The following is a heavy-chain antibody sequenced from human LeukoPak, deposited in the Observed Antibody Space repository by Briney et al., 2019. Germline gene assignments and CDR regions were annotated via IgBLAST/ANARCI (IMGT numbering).Heavy chain of an antibody. V-gene: IGHV4-4*07. Sequence: PSETLSLTRTVSGVSLSRYHGRWIRQPAGKGLEWIGRIYTRGSTNYNPSLKSRVTISVNTSKNRFSLKMNSVTAADTAVHYCARLLMVGGSIWFVPWGRGTPVTVSS. CDR3: ARLLMVGGSIWFVP. CDR1: GVSLSRYH. D-gene: IGHD1-26*01. CDR2: IYTRGST. J-gene: IGHJ5*02.